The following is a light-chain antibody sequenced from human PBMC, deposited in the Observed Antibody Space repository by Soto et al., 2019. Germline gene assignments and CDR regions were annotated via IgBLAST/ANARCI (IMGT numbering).Light chain of an antibody. CDR3: CSYTSSSSLV. V-gene: IGLV2-23*02. J-gene: IGLJ7*01. Sequence: QSALTQPASVSGSPEQSITISCTGTSSDVGSYNFVSWYQQHPGKAPTLMIYEVIKRPSGISNRFSGSKSGNTASLTISGLQAEDEADYYCCSYTSSSSLVFGGGTQLTVL. CDR1: SSDVGSYNF. CDR2: EVI.